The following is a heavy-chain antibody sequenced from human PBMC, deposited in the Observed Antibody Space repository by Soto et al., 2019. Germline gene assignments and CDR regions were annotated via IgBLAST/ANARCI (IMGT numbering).Heavy chain of an antibody. CDR2: INSDGSRT. D-gene: IGHD3-22*01. J-gene: IGHJ4*02. CDR3: ARALTYYYDIDY. Sequence: PGGSLRLSCAASGFTFSSYWMHWVRQAPGKGLVWVSRINSDGSRTTYADSVKGRFTISIDNAKNMLHLQMNSLRAEDTAVYYCARALTYYYDIDYWGQGTLVTVSS. CDR1: GFTFSSYW. V-gene: IGHV3-74*01.